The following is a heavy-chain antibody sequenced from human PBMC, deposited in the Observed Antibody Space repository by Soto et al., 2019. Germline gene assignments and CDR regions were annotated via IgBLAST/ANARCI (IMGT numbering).Heavy chain of an antibody. CDR1: GYIFNSYG. D-gene: IGHD3-3*01. V-gene: IGHV1-18*01. J-gene: IGHJ4*01. Sequence: ASVKVSCKPSGYIFNSYGISWVRQAPGQGLEWMGWISGYNGSTKYAQKVQGRVTMTTDTSTSTAYMELRSLKSDDTAVYYCARAGRVSPQVLSDFSGHGTLVTVPS. CDR2: ISGYNGST. CDR3: ARAGRVSPQVLSDF.